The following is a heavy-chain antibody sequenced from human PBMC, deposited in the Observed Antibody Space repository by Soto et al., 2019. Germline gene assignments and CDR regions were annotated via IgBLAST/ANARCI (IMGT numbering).Heavy chain of an antibody. V-gene: IGHV4-31*03. D-gene: IGHD6-6*01. CDR3: ARARVIESRHWFAP. CDR1: NGFINRGGYY. CDR2: MSYNGST. J-gene: IGHJ5*02. Sequence: PSETLSLTCTISNGFINRGGYYWSWIRQRPGKGLEWVGYMSYNGSTYYSPSLKSRATISVGTSKTQLSLKLTSVTAEDTATYFCARARVIESRHWFAPWGQGTMVTVS.